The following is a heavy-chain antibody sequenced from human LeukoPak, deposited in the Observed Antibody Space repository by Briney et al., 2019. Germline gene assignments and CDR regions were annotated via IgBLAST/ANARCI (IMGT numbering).Heavy chain of an antibody. J-gene: IGHJ6*04. Sequence: SETLSLTCAVSGGSISSSNWWSWVRQPPGKGLEWIGEIYHSGSTNYNPSLKSRVTIPVDKSKNQFSLKLSSVTAADTAVYYCASRLERQGPYYYYGMDVWGKGTTVTVSS. CDR1: GGSISSSNW. V-gene: IGHV4-4*02. CDR3: ASRLERQGPYYYYGMDV. D-gene: IGHD1-1*01. CDR2: IYHSGST.